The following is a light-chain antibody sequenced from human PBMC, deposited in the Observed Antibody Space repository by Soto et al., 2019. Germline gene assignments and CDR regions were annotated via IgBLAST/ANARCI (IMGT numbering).Light chain of an antibody. CDR3: CSYVCERTFHVL. V-gene: IGLV2-23*02. CDR1: SSDVGTSDL. CDR2: EVI. J-gene: IGLJ3*02. Sequence: QSVLTQPASVSGSPGQSITISCTGSSSDVGTSDLVSWYQQHPGRAPKVLIYEVIKRPSGIPTRFSGSKSGNTASLTISGLQGDDEAEYYCCSYVCERTFHVLFGGGTKLTVL.